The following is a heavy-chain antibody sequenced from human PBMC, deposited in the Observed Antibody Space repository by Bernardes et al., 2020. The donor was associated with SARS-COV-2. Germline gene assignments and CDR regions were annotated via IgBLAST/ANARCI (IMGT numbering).Heavy chain of an antibody. Sequence: GGSLRLSCAASGFTFSSYVMSWVRQAPGKGLGWVSAISGSGGSAYYADSVKGRFTISRDNSESTLYLQMNSLRAEDTAVYYCAKDLRSGYFMKFDYYGMDVWGQGTTVTVSS. CDR2: ISGSGGSA. CDR1: GFTFSSYV. V-gene: IGHV3-23*01. J-gene: IGHJ6*02. CDR3: AKDLRSGYFMKFDYYGMDV. D-gene: IGHD3-22*01.